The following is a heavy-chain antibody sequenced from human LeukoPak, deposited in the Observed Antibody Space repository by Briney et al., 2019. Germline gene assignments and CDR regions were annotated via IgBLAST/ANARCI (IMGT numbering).Heavy chain of an antibody. CDR2: IIPIFGTA. J-gene: IGHJ5*02. Sequence: ASVKVSCKASGGTFSSYAISWARQAPGQGLEWMGGIIPIFGTANYAQKFQGRVTITADKSMSTAYMGLSSLRSEDTAVYYCARSYLGMNWFDPWGQGTLVTVSS. V-gene: IGHV1-69*06. CDR3: ARSYLGMNWFDP. D-gene: IGHD7-27*01. CDR1: GGTFSSYA.